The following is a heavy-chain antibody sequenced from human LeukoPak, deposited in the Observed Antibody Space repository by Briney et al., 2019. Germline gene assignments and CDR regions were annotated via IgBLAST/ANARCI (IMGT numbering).Heavy chain of an antibody. V-gene: IGHV3-23*01. J-gene: IGHJ4*02. CDR3: AKGQREVTAADYDN. D-gene: IGHD6-25*01. CDR2: ISGRGGST. CDR1: GFTFSNAW. Sequence: GGSLRLSCAASGFTFSNAWMSWVRQAPGKGLEWVSVISGRGGSTYYADSVKGRFTVSRDNSKNTLYLQMNSLRSNDTAVYYCAKGQREVTAADYDNWGQGTLVTVSS.